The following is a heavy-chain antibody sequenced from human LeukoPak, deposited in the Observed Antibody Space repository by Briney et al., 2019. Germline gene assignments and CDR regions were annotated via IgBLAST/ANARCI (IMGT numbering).Heavy chain of an antibody. Sequence: SETLSLTCAVYGGSFSGYYWSWIRQPPGKGLEWIGEINHSGSTNYNPSLKSRVTISVDTSKNQFSLKLSSVTAADTAVYYCARRENNCSSTSCYSAEGWFDPWGQGTLVTVSS. CDR1: GGSFSGYY. D-gene: IGHD2-2*02. CDR3: ARRENNCSSTSCYSAEGWFDP. CDR2: INHSGST. V-gene: IGHV4-34*01. J-gene: IGHJ5*02.